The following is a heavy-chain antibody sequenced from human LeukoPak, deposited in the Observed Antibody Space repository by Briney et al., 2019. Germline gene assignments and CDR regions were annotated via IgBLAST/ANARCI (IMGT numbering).Heavy chain of an antibody. J-gene: IGHJ6*03. CDR2: ISWNSNTI. Sequence: SLXXSCAASGFIFDDYAMHWVREAPGKGLEWVSGISWNSNTIDYADSVKGRFTISRDNAKNSLYLQMNSLRPEDTALYYXXKXXGGXYYYYMXVWGKGTTVTISS. CDR1: GFIFDDYA. CDR3: XKXXGGXYYYYMXV. D-gene: IGHD1-26*01. V-gene: IGHV3-9*01.